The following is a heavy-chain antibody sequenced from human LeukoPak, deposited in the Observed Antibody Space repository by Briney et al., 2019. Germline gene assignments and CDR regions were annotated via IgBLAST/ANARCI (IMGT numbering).Heavy chain of an antibody. CDR2: ISAYNGNT. CDR1: GGTFSSYA. D-gene: IGHD3-22*01. Sequence: ASVKVSCKASGGTFSSYAISWVRQAPGQGLEWMGWISAYNGNTNYAQKLQGRVTMTTDTSTSTAYMELRSLRSDDTAVYYCARDILDYYDSSGFPWDFDYWGQGTLVTVSS. CDR3: ARDILDYYDSSGFPWDFDY. J-gene: IGHJ4*02. V-gene: IGHV1-18*01.